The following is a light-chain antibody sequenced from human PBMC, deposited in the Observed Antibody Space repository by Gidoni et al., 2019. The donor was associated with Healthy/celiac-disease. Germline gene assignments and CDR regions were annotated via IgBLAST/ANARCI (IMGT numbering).Light chain of an antibody. J-gene: IGKJ2*01. V-gene: IGKV1-39*01. Sequence: DIQMTQSPSSLSASVGDRVTITCRASQSISNYLNWYQQKPGKAPKLLIYAASSLQSGVPSRFSGSGSGTDFTLTISSLQPEDFATYYCQQSYSTPYTFXQXTKLXIK. CDR1: QSISNY. CDR3: QQSYSTPYT. CDR2: AAS.